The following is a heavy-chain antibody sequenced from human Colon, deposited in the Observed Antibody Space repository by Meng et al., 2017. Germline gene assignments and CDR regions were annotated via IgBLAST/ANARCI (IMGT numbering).Heavy chain of an antibody. V-gene: IGHV4-30-2*06. CDR1: GDSVTTTLSS. J-gene: IGHJ4*02. CDR3: TRGYRWTTYFAY. Sequence: QLQLQESGSRLVKPSQTLSLTCAVSGDSVTTTLSSWSWIRQSPGKGLEWISNIYDNGYTYYNPSLRSRVTISVDRSKNQFSLKLNSVTAADTAVYFCTRGYRWTTYFAYWGQGNLVTVSS. CDR2: IYDNGYT. D-gene: IGHD2/OR15-2a*01.